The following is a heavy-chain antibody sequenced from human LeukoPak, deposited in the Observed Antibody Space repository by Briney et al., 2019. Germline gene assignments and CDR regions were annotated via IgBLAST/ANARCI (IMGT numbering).Heavy chain of an antibody. J-gene: IGHJ3*02. V-gene: IGHV3-33*01. CDR1: GFTFSSYG. CDR2: IWYDGSNK. D-gene: IGHD4-17*01. CDR3: ARERRTVDYGVSVGAFDI. Sequence: PGGSLRLSCAASGFTFSSYGMHWVRQAPGKGLEWVAVIWYDGSNKYYADSVKGRFTISRDNSKNTLYLQMNSLRAEDTAVFYCARERRTVDYGVSVGAFDIWGQGTMVTVSS.